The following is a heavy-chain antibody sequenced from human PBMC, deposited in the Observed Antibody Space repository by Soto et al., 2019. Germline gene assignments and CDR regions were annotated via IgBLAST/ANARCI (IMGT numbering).Heavy chain of an antibody. CDR3: ATGEQVLRYFDWQYNYYGMDV. CDR2: FDPEDGET. J-gene: IGHJ6*02. CDR1: GYTLTELS. Sequence: ASVKVSCKVSGYTLTELSMHWVRQAPGKGLEWMGGFDPEDGETIYAQKFQGRVTMTEDTSTDTAYMELSSPRSEDTAVYYCATGEQVLRYFDWQYNYYGMDVWGQGTTVTVSS. V-gene: IGHV1-24*01. D-gene: IGHD3-9*01.